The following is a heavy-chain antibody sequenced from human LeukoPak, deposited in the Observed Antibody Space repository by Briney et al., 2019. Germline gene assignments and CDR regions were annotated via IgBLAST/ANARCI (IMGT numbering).Heavy chain of an antibody. CDR3: ARDNDWFDP. CDR1: GYTFTSYY. Sequence: ASVKVSCKASGYTFTSYYMHWVRQAPGQGLEWMGIINPSGGSTNYAQKLQGRVTMTTDTSTSTAYMELRSLRSDDTAVYYCARDNDWFDPWGQGTLVTVSS. V-gene: IGHV1-46*01. J-gene: IGHJ5*02. CDR2: INPSGGST.